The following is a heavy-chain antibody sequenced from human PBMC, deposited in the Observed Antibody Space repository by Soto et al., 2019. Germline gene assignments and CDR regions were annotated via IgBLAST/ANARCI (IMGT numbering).Heavy chain of an antibody. Sequence: SSVKVSCKASGYTFTGYYMHWVRQAPGQGLEWMGWINPSSGGTNYAQKFQGWVTMTRDTSISTAYMELSRLRSDDTAVYYCAREGLGYYYGMDVWGQGTTVTVSS. D-gene: IGHD3-16*01. CDR3: AREGLGYYYGMDV. V-gene: IGHV1-2*04. CDR2: INPSSGGT. CDR1: GYTFTGYY. J-gene: IGHJ6*02.